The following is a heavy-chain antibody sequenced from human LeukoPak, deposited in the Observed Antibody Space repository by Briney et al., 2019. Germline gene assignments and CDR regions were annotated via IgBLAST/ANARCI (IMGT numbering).Heavy chain of an antibody. J-gene: IGHJ4*02. D-gene: IGHD2-8*01. Sequence: HPGGSLRLSCTASGFTFSSYAMNWVRQAPGKGLEWVSGIGAGGTFTYYADSVKGRFTIFRDNSKNTLYLQMNSLRAEDTAVYYCAKMVREFYTISYYFDYWGQGTLVTVSS. V-gene: IGHV3-23*01. CDR2: IGAGGTFT. CDR3: AKMVREFYTISYYFDY. CDR1: GFTFSSYA.